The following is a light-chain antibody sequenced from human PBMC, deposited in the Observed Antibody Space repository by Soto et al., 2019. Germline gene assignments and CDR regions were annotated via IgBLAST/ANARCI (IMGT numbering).Light chain of an antibody. Sequence: QLELTQPPSASGTPGQRVTISCSGSSSNIGSNFVYWYQQFPGTAPKLLIYRNNQRPSGVPDRFSGSKSGTSASLAISGLPSEDEADYYCAAWDDSLSGWVFGGGTKVTVL. CDR3: AAWDDSLSGWV. CDR2: RNN. CDR1: SSNIGSNF. J-gene: IGLJ3*02. V-gene: IGLV1-47*01.